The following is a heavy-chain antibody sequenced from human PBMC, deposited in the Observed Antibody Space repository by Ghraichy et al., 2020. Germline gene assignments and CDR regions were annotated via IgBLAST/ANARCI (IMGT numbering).Heavy chain of an antibody. CDR2: IYYNRST. V-gene: IGHV4-59*08. J-gene: IGHJ4*02. CDR3: ARHKDRSGWYDAPSYYFDF. Sequence: SETLSLTCTVSGGSISPDYWNWIRQPPGKGQGWIGNIYYNRSTIYNPSLESRITISLDRSKNQFSLTLNFVTEADTAVYYCARHKDRSGWYDAPSYYFDFWGQGILVTVSS. D-gene: IGHD6-19*01. CDR1: GGSISPDY.